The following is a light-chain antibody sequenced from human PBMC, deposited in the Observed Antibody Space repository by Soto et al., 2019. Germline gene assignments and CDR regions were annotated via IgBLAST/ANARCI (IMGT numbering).Light chain of an antibody. Sequence: IVLTQSPGTLSLSPGERVTLSCRASQSVTNNYLAWYQQKPGQAPRLLIDGASSRATGVPDRFSGTGSGTDFTLTISRLEPEDFAVFYCQQYGNSPITFGQGTRLEIK. CDR2: GAS. V-gene: IGKV3-20*01. J-gene: IGKJ5*01. CDR1: QSVTNNY. CDR3: QQYGNSPIT.